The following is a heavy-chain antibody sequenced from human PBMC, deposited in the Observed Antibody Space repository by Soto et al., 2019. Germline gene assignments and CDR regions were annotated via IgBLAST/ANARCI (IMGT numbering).Heavy chain of an antibody. J-gene: IGHJ4*02. CDR2: IRPWNGDA. CDR1: RDFFKEHDY. V-gene: IGHV1-2*02. D-gene: IGHD6-19*01. Sequence: QVRLVQSGAEVQKPGASVKVSCKAPRDFFKEHDYLHWLREAPGQGLEWTGWIRPWNGDATYAQKFQGRLTLSRDMSIDTMYFDLTRLTSADTAVYYCVRVSPGWNFDYWGQGTRLTVSS. CDR3: VRVSPGWNFDY.